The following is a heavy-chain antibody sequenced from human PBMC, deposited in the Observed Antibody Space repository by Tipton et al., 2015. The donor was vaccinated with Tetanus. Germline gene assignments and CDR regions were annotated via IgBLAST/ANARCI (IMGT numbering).Heavy chain of an antibody. CDR2: MNPNSGNT. CDR3: ARGDIVGATEYYYGMDV. D-gene: IGHD1-26*01. Sequence: QVQLVQSGAEVKKPGASVKVSCKASGYTFTSYDINWVRQATGQGLEWMGWMNPNSGNTGYAQKFQGRVTMTRNTSISTAYMELSSLRSEDTAVYYCARGDIVGATEYYYGMDVWGQGTTVTVSS. J-gene: IGHJ6*02. CDR1: GYTFTSYD. V-gene: IGHV1-8*01.